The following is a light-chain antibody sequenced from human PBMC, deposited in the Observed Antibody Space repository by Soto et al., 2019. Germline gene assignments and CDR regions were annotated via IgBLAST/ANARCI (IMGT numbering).Light chain of an antibody. J-gene: IGKJ4*01. CDR3: QQYNTWSPLT. Sequence: EIVMKQSPDTLSVAPGERATLSCRASQSVSNNLAWYQQKPGQAPRLLIYGASTRATGIPARFSGSGSGTEFILTISSLQSEDFAVYYCQQYNTWSPLTFGGGTKVETK. CDR1: QSVSNN. CDR2: GAS. V-gene: IGKV3-15*01.